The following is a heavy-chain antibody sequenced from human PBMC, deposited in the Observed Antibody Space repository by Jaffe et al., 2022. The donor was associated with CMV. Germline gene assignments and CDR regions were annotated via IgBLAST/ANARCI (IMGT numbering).Heavy chain of an antibody. CDR1: GFTVSSNY. D-gene: IGHD2-15*01. Sequence: EVQLVESGGGLIQPGGSLRLSCAASGFTVSSNYMSWVRQAPGKGLEWVSVIYSGGSTYYADSVKGRFTISRDNSKNTLYLQMNSLRAEDTAVYYCASLLYCSGGSCYSGDYGMDVWGQGTTVTVSS. CDR2: IYSGGST. V-gene: IGHV3-53*01. J-gene: IGHJ6*02. CDR3: ASLLYCSGGSCYSGDYGMDV.